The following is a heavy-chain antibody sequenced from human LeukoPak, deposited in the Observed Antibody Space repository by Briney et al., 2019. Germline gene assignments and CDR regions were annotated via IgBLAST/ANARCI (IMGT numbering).Heavy chain of an antibody. D-gene: IGHD5-12*01. V-gene: IGHV4-38-2*02. CDR3: AGNVDIVATIYWYFDL. Sequence: SETLSLTCIVSGDFVSADYYWGWIRQPPGKGLEWIGSIYYSGSTYYNPSLKSRVTISVDTSKNQFSLKLSSVTAADTAVYYCAGNVDIVATIYWYFDLWGRGTLVTVSS. CDR1: GDFVSADYY. CDR2: IYYSGST. J-gene: IGHJ2*01.